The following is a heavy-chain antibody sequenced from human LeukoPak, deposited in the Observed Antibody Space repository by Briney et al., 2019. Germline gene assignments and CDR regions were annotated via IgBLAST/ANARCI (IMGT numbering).Heavy chain of an antibody. J-gene: IGHJ2*01. CDR3: ARGLSGYFDL. Sequence: GGSLRLSCAASGFTFSSYTMNWVRQAPGKGLEWVSYIGSGSTTMYYADSVKGRFTISRDKAKNSLYLQMNSLRDEDTAVYYCARGLSGYFDLWGRGTLVTVSS. D-gene: IGHD2/OR15-2a*01. CDR1: GFTFSSYT. V-gene: IGHV3-48*02. CDR2: IGSGSTTM.